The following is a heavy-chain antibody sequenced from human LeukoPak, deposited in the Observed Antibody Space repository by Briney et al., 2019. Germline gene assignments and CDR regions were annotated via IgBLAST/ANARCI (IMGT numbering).Heavy chain of an antibody. CDR3: ARERSDCSGSACYSRNRNHSGLDV. CDR2: IIPMLGVA. CDR1: GSIFSNYA. Sequence: ASVKVSCKASGSIFSNYAITWVRKAPGQGLEWMGRIIPMLGVANNAENFQDRVTINADKSTNTMYMELSSLRSEDTAVYYCARERSDCSGSACYSRNRNHSGLDVWGQGTTVTVSS. J-gene: IGHJ6*02. D-gene: IGHD2-15*01. V-gene: IGHV1-69*04.